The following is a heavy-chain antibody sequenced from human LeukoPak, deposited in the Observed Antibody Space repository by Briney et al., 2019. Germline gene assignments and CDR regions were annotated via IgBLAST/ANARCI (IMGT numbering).Heavy chain of an antibody. CDR1: GFTFSSYA. Sequence: GGSLRLSCAASGFTFSSYAMSWVRQAPGKGLEWVSVIYSGGSTYYADSVKGRFTISRDNSKNTLYLQMNSLRPGDTAVYYCARDLPPAPWNGMDVWGQGTTVTVSS. CDR2: IYSGGST. V-gene: IGHV3-53*01. J-gene: IGHJ6*02. CDR3: ARDLPPAPWNGMDV. D-gene: IGHD1-1*01.